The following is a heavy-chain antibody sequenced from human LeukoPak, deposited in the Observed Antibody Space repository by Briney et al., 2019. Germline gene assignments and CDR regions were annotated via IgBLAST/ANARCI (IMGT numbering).Heavy chain of an antibody. V-gene: IGHV4-39*07. Sequence: SETLSLTCTVSGGSISSSSYYWGWIRQPPGKGLEWIGSIYYSGSTYYNPSLKSRVTISVDTSKNQFSLKLSSVTAADTAVYYCARVDTAMVIYANAFDIWGQGTMVTVSS. CDR1: GGSISSSSYY. CDR3: ARVDTAMVIYANAFDI. J-gene: IGHJ3*02. CDR2: IYYSGST. D-gene: IGHD5-18*01.